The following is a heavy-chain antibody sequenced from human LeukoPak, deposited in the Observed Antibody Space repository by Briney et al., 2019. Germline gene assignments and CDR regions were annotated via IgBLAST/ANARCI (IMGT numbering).Heavy chain of an antibody. V-gene: IGHV3-15*01. CDR2: IKSKTDGGTT. J-gene: IGHJ6*03. CDR1: GFTFSNAW. CDR3: TRIAAAGLYYYYMDV. Sequence: KPGGSLRLSCAASGFTFSNAWMSWVRQAPGKGLEWVGRIKSKTDGGTTDYAAPVEGRFTISRDDSKNTLYLQMNSLKTEDTAVYYCTRIAAAGLYYYYMDVWGKGTTVTISS. D-gene: IGHD6-13*01.